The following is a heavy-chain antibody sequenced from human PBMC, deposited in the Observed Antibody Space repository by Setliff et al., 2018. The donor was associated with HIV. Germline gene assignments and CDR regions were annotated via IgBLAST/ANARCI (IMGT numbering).Heavy chain of an antibody. CDR3: TRAQIAAPRPFDY. Sequence: PSETLSLTCAVYGGAFSGYYWTWIRQSPGRGLERIGEVNHKGVANYSPSLMRRATISADTSKNQFSLRLSSVTAADTALYFCTRAQIAAPRPFDYWGQGTLVTVSS. J-gene: IGHJ4*02. V-gene: IGHV4-34*01. CDR1: GGAFSGYY. CDR2: VNHKGVA. D-gene: IGHD2-21*01.